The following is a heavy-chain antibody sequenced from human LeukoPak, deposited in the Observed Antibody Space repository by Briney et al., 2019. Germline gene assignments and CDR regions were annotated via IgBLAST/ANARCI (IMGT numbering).Heavy chain of an antibody. CDR2: ISAYNGNT. Sequence: ASVKVSCKTSGYTFTTYGFSWVRQATGQGLEWMGWISAYNGNTNYAQKLQGRVTMTTDTSTSTAYMELRNLRSDDTAVYYCARDGGSSYWYFDLWGRGTLVTVSS. CDR1: GYTFTTYG. V-gene: IGHV1-18*01. J-gene: IGHJ2*01. D-gene: IGHD4-23*01. CDR3: ARDGGSSYWYFDL.